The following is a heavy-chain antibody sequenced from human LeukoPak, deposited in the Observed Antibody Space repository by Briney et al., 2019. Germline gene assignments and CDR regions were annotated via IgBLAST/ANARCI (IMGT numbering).Heavy chain of an antibody. CDR3: ARDQSITMINWFDP. J-gene: IGHJ5*02. D-gene: IGHD3-22*01. Sequence: SVKVSCKASGGTFSSYAISWVRQAPGQGLEWMGRIIPILGIANYAQKFQGRVAITADKSTSTAYMELSSLRSEDTAVYYCARDQSITMINWFDPWGQGTLVTVSS. CDR1: GGTFSSYA. V-gene: IGHV1-69*04. CDR2: IIPILGIA.